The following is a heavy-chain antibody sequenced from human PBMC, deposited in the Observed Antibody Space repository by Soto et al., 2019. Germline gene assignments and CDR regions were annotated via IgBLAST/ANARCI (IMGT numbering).Heavy chain of an antibody. CDR1: GGTFSSYA. V-gene: IGHV1-69*12. Sequence: QVQLVQSGAEVKKPGSSVKVSCKASGGTFSSYAISWVRQAPGQGLEWMGGIIPIFGTANYAQKIQGRVTITADESTSTAYMELSSLRSEDTAVYYCASELLHDYSNYGWFDPWGQGTLVTVSS. CDR3: ASELLHDYSNYGWFDP. D-gene: IGHD4-4*01. J-gene: IGHJ5*02. CDR2: IIPIFGTA.